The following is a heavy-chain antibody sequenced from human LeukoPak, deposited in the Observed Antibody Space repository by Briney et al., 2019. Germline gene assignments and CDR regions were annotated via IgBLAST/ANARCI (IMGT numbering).Heavy chain of an antibody. Sequence: ASVKVSCKASGYTFTGYYMHWVRQAPGQGLEWMGWTNPNSGGTNYAQKFQGRVTMTRDTSISTAYMELRSLRSDDTAVYYCARDMTGIAAAGRPDYWGQGTLVTVSS. V-gene: IGHV1-2*02. J-gene: IGHJ4*02. CDR3: ARDMTGIAAAGRPDY. CDR1: GYTFTGYY. D-gene: IGHD6-13*01. CDR2: TNPNSGGT.